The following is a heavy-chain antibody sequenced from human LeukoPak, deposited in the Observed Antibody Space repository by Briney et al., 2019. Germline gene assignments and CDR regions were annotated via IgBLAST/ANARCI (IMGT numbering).Heavy chain of an antibody. V-gene: IGHV4-39*01. Sequence: PSETLSLTCTVSGGSISSSSYYWGWIRQPPGKGLEWIGSIYYSGSTYYNPSLKSRVTISVDTSKNQFSLKLSSVTAADTAVYYCARHGSGWWVRIDYWGQGTLVTVSS. J-gene: IGHJ4*02. CDR1: GGSISSSSYY. CDR2: IYYSGST. CDR3: ARHGSGWWVRIDY. D-gene: IGHD6-19*01.